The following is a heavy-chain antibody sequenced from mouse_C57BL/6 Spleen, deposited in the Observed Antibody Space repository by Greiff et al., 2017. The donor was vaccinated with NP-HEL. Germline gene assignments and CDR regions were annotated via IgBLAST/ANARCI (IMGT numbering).Heavy chain of an antibody. V-gene: IGHV1-52*01. J-gene: IGHJ3*01. D-gene: IGHD2-4*01. CDR2: IDPSDSET. Sequence: QVQLQQSGAELVRPGSSVKLSFKASGYTFTSYWMHWVKQRPIQGLEWIGNIDPSDSETHYNQKFKDKATLTVDKSSSTAYMQLSSLTSEDSAVYYCARYDYDGAFAYWGQGTLVTVSA. CDR3: ARYDYDGAFAY. CDR1: GYTFTSYW.